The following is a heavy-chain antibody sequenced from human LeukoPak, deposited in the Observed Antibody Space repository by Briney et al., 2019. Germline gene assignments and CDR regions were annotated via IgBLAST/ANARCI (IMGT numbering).Heavy chain of an antibody. D-gene: IGHD6-13*01. CDR3: AREDSSSWYHYFDY. V-gene: IGHV4-59*01. CDR1: GGSISSYY. J-gene: IGHJ4*02. CDR2: IYYSGST. Sequence: PSETLSLTRTVSGGSISSYYWSWIRQPPGKGLEWIGYIYYSGSTNYNPSLKSRVTISVDTSKNQFSLKLSSVTAADTAVYYCAREDSSSWYHYFDYWGQGTLVTVSS.